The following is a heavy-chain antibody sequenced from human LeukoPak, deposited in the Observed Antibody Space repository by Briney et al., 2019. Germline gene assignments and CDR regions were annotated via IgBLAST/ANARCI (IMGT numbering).Heavy chain of an antibody. CDR2: IYNSGST. J-gene: IGHJ4*01. Sequence: SETVSLTCTVSGASISSYYWSWIRQPPGKEPECIGYIYNSGSTKYNPSLKIRVTISVDTSKNQFSLKLSSVATADTAVYYCATSIAAACTLDYWGQGTLVSVSS. CDR1: GASISSYY. V-gene: IGHV4-59*01. CDR3: ATSIAAACTLDY. D-gene: IGHD6-13*01.